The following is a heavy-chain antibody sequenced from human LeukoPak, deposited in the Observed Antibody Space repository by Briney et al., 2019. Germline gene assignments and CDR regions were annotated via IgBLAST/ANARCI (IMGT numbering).Heavy chain of an antibody. CDR2: IYYSGST. CDR1: GGSISSYY. CDR3: ARLPRI. V-gene: IGHV4-59*08. Sequence: PSETLSLTCTVSGGSISSYYWSWIRQPPGKGLEWIGYIYYSGSTNYNPSLKSRVTISVDTSKNQFSLKLSSVTAADTAAYYCARLPRIWGQGTMVTVSS. J-gene: IGHJ3*02.